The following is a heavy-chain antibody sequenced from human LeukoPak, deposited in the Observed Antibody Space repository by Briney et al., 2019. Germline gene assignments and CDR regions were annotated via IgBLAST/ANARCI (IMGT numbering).Heavy chain of an antibody. D-gene: IGHD3-22*01. V-gene: IGHV3-48*01. CDR1: GFTFSSYS. CDR3: ARDHHRRLYDSQARDTFDI. CDR2: ISSSSSPI. Sequence: QPGGSLRLSCAASGFTFSSYSMDWVRRAPGKGLEWVSYISSSSSPIYYADSVKGRFAISRDNAKNSLYLQMNSLRAEDTAVYYCARDHHRRLYDSQARDTFDIWGQGTMVTVSS. J-gene: IGHJ3*02.